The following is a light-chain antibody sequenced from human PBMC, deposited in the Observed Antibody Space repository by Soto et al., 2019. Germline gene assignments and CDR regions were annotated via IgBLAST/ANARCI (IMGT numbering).Light chain of an antibody. CDR3: QQYKSFSLT. J-gene: IGKJ4*01. V-gene: IGKV1-5*03. CDR2: KAS. CDR1: QSISNW. Sequence: DIQMTQSPSTMSGSVGDRSTSTGLASQSISNWLAWYQQKPGKAAKLLIYKASTLDSGVPSRFSGSGSGTEFSITISSLQPDDFATYYCQQYKSFSLTVGGGTKVDIK.